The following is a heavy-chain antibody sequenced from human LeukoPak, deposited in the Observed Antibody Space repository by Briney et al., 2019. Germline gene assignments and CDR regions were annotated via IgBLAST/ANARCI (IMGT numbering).Heavy chain of an antibody. CDR1: GFTVSSYW. CDR3: ARDKIEGPTKLDY. D-gene: IGHD1-1*01. J-gene: IGHJ4*02. CDR2: IKQDESEK. V-gene: IGHV3-7*01. Sequence: GGSLRLSCAASGFTVSSYWMSWVRQAPGKGLEWVANIKQDESEKYYVDSVKGRFTISRDNAKNSLYLQMNSLRAEDTAVYYYARDKIEGPTKLDYWGQGILVTVSS.